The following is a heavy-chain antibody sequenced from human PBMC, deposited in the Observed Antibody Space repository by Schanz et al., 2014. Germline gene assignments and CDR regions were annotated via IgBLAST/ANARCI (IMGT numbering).Heavy chain of an antibody. J-gene: IGHJ6*02. CDR2: ISYDGSNK. V-gene: IGHV3-30*19. CDR1: GFSLNTYV. CDR3: ARVRRRIATPSTPSFRNYYYYAMDV. Sequence: QAQLMESGGGVVQPGTSLILSCSVSGFSLNTYVIHWFRQPAGKGLEWVAVISYDGSNKYYADSVKGRFTISRDNSKNTLYLQMNSLRAEDTSVYFCARVRRRIATPSTPSFRNYYYYAMDVWGQGTTVTVSS. D-gene: IGHD6-13*01.